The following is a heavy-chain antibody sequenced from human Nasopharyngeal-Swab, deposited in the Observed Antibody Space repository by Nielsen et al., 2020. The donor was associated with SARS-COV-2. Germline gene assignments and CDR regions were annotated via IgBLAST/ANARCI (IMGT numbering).Heavy chain of an antibody. D-gene: IGHD6-13*01. V-gene: IGHV3-23*01. CDR3: AKESRRIAAAGGRVLAFDP. J-gene: IGHJ5*02. CDR2: NSGSGGST. CDR1: GLTFSSYA. Sequence: WGSLRLSCAASGLTFSSYAMSWVRQAPGKGLEWVSANSGSGGSTYYADSEKGRFTIPRENSKNTLYLQMNSLRAEDTAVYYCAKESRRIAAAGGRVLAFDPWGQGNVVNVSS.